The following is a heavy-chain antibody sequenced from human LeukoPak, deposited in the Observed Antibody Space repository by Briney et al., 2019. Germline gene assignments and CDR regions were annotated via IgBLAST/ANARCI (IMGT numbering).Heavy chain of an antibody. D-gene: IGHD3-22*01. CDR3: ARAYDSSGYRPEYFHH. V-gene: IGHV3-30*14. J-gene: IGHJ1*01. CDR2: LSYDGSTK. Sequence: GGSLRLSCAASGFSFSRYAFHWVRQAPGKGLEWVAILSYDGSTKYYADSVKGRFTISRDNSKNTLFLQMNSLRTEDTAVYYCARAYDSSGYRPEYFHHWGQGTLVTVSS. CDR1: GFSFSRYA.